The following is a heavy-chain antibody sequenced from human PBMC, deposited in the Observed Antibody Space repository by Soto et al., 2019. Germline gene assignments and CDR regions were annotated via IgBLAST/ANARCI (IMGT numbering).Heavy chain of an antibody. D-gene: IGHD1-26*01. CDR1: GGSFSGYY. Sequence: SETLSLTCAVYGGSFSGYYWSWIRQPPGKGLEWIGEINHSGSTNYNPSLKSRVTISVDTSKNQFSLKLSSVTAADTAVYYCAREVVGATIDYWGQGNMVTVSS. V-gene: IGHV4-34*01. J-gene: IGHJ4*02. CDR2: INHSGST. CDR3: AREVVGATIDY.